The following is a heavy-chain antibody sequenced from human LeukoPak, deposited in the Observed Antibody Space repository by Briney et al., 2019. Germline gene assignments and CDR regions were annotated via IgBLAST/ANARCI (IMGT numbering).Heavy chain of an antibody. CDR3: ARDFIVVVPAAIFDWFDP. J-gene: IGHJ5*02. Sequence: SETLSLTCTVSGGSISSGGYYWSWIRQPAGKGLEWIGRIYTSGSTNYNPSLKSRVTMSVDTSKNQFSLKLSSVTAADTAVYYCARDFIVVVPAAIFDWFDPWGQGTLVTVSS. D-gene: IGHD2-2*01. V-gene: IGHV4-61*02. CDR2: IYTSGST. CDR1: GGSISSGGYY.